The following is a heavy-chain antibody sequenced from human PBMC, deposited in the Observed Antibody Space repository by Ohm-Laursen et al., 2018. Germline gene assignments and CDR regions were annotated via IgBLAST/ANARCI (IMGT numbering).Heavy chain of an antibody. V-gene: IGHV4-59*01. Sequence: SETLSLTCTVSGGSISSYYWSWIRQPPGKGLEWIGYIYYSGATNYNPSLRSRVTILVDTSKNQFSLRLSSVTAADTAVYFCARQGSRSTHFDYWGQGTLVTVSS. CDR2: IYYSGAT. D-gene: IGHD6-13*01. J-gene: IGHJ4*02. CDR3: ARQGSRSTHFDY. CDR1: GGSISSYY.